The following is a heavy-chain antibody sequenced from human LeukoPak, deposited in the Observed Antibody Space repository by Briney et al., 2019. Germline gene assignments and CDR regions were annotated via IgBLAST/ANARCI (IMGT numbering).Heavy chain of an antibody. CDR3: AKVPWLDVTYYDILTGTLFDY. CDR2: ISGSGGST. V-gene: IGHV3-23*01. Sequence: ESGGGLVQPGGSLRHSCAASGFTFSSYAMSWVRQAPGKGLERVSAISGSGGSTYYADAVKGRFTISRDNSKNTLYLQMNSLRAEDTAVYYCAKVPWLDVTYYDILTGTLFDYWGQGTLVTVSS. J-gene: IGHJ4*02. D-gene: IGHD3-9*01. CDR1: GFTFSSYA.